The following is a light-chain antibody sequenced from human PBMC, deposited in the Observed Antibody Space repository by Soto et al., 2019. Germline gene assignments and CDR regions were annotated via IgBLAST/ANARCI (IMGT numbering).Light chain of an antibody. J-gene: IGLJ1*01. Sequence: QSALTQPRSVSESPGQSVTISCTGTSSDVGGYNYVSWYQQHPGKAPKVMIYDVSKRPSGVPDRFSGSKSGNTASLTISGLQAEDEADYYCCSYAGTYTYVFGTGTKVTVL. V-gene: IGLV2-11*01. CDR2: DVS. CDR1: SSDVGGYNY. CDR3: CSYAGTYTYV.